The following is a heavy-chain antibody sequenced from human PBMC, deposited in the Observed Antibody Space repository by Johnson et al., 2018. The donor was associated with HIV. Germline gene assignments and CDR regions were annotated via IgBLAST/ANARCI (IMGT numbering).Heavy chain of an antibody. CDR2: ISYDGSNK. Sequence: QVQLVESGGGLVQPGRSLRLSCAASGFTFSSYGMHWVRQAPGKGLEWVAVISYDGSNKYYADSVKGRFTISRDNSKNTLYLQMNSLRAEDTAVYYCAKGAPYSGSLETAFDIWGQGTMVTVSS. J-gene: IGHJ3*02. D-gene: IGHD1-26*01. V-gene: IGHV3-30*18. CDR3: AKGAPYSGSLETAFDI. CDR1: GFTFSSYG.